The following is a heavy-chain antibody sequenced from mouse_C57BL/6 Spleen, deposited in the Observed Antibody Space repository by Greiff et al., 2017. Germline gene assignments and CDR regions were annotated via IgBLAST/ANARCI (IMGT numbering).Heavy chain of an antibody. CDR2: IDPSDSYT. Sequence: QVQLQQPGAELVMPGASVKLSCKASGYTFTSYWMHWVKQRPGQGLEWIGEIDPSDSYTNYNQKFKGKSTLTVDKSSSTAYMQLSSLTSEDSAVYYCARHYGNVDYWGQGTTLTVSS. D-gene: IGHD1-2*01. CDR1: GYTFTSYW. V-gene: IGHV1-69*01. J-gene: IGHJ2*01. CDR3: ARHYGNVDY.